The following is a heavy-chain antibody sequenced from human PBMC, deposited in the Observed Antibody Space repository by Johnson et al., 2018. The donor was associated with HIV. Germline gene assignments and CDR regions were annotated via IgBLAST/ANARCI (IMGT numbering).Heavy chain of an antibody. D-gene: IGHD6-19*01. CDR2: ISSAGTDK. CDR3: ARIPGSGWDHDAFDI. J-gene: IGHJ3*02. Sequence: VQLVESGGGVVQPGRSLRLSCAASGFTFSSYAMHWVRQAPGKGLEWVAVISSAGTDKYYADSVKGRFTISRDNSKNTLYLQMNSLRAEDTAVYYCARIPGSGWDHDAFDIWGQGTMVTVSS. CDR1: GFTFSSYA. V-gene: IGHV3-30*04.